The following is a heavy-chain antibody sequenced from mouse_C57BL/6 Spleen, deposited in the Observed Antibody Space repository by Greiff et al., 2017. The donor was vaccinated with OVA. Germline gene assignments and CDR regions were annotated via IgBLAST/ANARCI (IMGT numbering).Heavy chain of an antibody. D-gene: IGHD2-4*01. CDR1: GFTFSSYG. CDR2: ISSGGSYT. CDR3: ARQIYYDPDEAFAY. V-gene: IGHV5-6*01. Sequence: EVQVVESGGDLVKPGGSLKLSCAASGFTFSSYGMSWVRQTPDKRLEWVATISSGGSYTYYPDSVKGRFTISRDNAKNTLYLQMSSLKSEDTAMYYCARQIYYDPDEAFAYWGQGTLVTVSA. J-gene: IGHJ3*01.